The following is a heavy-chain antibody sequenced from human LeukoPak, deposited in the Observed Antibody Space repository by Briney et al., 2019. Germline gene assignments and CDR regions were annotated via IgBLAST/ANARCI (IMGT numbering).Heavy chain of an antibody. J-gene: IGHJ6*02. V-gene: IGHV3-9*01. CDR3: TRDLMDYDVSTGLHHYYMDV. CDR2: ISWNSGSI. CDR1: GFTFDDYA. D-gene: IGHD3-9*01. Sequence: GGSLRLSCAASGFTFDDYAMHRVRQAPGKGLEWVSGISWNSGSIGYADSVKGRFTISRDNAKNTLYLQMNTLRVEDTAVYYCTRDLMDYDVSTGLHHYYMDVWGQGTTVTVSS.